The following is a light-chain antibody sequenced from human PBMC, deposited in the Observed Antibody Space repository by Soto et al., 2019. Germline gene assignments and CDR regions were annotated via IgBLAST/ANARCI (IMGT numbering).Light chain of an antibody. CDR3: QQSYTYPRT. CDR1: QGISTY. J-gene: IGKJ3*01. V-gene: IGKV1-9*01. Sequence: IQVTQSPSSLSASVGDRVTITCRASQGISTYLAWYQQRPGKAPKLLIYASSTLQSGVPSRFSGSGSGTEFALTISSLQPEDFASYYCQQSYTYPRTFGPGTKVDFK. CDR2: ASS.